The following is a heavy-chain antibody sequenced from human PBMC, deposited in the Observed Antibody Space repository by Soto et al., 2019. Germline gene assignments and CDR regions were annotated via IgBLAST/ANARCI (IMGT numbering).Heavy chain of an antibody. CDR1: GFTFSAYT. J-gene: IGHJ5*01. CDR2: ISSGSSYI. D-gene: IGHD3-10*01. CDR3: ARDILSGGAYPDS. Sequence: LRLSCAASGFTFSAYTMNWVRQAPGKGLEWISSISSGSSYIYYAGSVKGRFTISRDNAKNSLFLQMNSLRADDTAVYYCARDILSGGAYPDSWGQGTKVTVSS. V-gene: IGHV3-21*01.